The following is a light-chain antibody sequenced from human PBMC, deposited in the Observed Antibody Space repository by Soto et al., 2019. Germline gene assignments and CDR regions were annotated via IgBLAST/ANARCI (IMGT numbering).Light chain of an antibody. CDR3: QHRGNWPPT. V-gene: IGKV3-11*01. CDR2: DAF. Sequence: EIVLTQSPATLSLSPGERATLSCRASQSVSSYLAWYQQKPGQAPRLLIYDAFNRATGIPARFSGSGSGTDFTLTISSLEPEDSAFYYCQHRGNWPPTFGGGTKVEIK. CDR1: QSVSSY. J-gene: IGKJ4*01.